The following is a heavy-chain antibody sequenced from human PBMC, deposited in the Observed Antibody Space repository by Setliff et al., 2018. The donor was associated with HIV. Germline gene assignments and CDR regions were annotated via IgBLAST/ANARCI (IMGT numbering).Heavy chain of an antibody. Sequence: ASVKVSCKSSGTTFTYYEVNWVRQASGKGLEWMGWMNPQNANTGFAQKFQGRITMTWNTSISSAYMELSRLTSDDTAVYYCAKQGYSDSLYAFDVWGQGTMVTVSS. V-gene: IGHV1-8*01. CDR1: GTTFTYYE. CDR2: MNPQNANT. CDR3: AKQGYSDSLYAFDV. D-gene: IGHD1-26*01. J-gene: IGHJ3*01.